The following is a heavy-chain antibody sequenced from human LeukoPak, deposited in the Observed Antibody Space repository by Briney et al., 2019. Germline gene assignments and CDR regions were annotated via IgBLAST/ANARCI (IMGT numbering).Heavy chain of an antibody. CDR2: ISASDGTT. CDR3: ARAFGPYYFDY. D-gene: IGHD3-10*01. V-gene: IGHV3-23*01. CDR1: GVTFSRYA. Sequence: GGALRVSCAASGVTFSRYAMSWVRQAPGKGLEWVSAISASDGTTYYADAVKGRFTISRDNSQNTMYLHLSGLRAEDTALYFCARAFGPYYFDYWGQGALVTVSS. J-gene: IGHJ4*02.